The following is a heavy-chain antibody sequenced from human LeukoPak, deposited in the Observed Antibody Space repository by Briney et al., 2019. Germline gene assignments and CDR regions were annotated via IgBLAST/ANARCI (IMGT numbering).Heavy chain of an antibody. CDR2: INPSGGST. CDR3: ARSRRDGYSPLDF. V-gene: IGHV1-46*03. J-gene: IGHJ4*02. D-gene: IGHD5-24*01. CDR1: GYTFTSYY. Sequence: ASVKVSCKASGYTFTSYYMHWVRQAPGQGLEWMGIINPSGGSTSYAQKFQGRVTMTRDTSTSTVYMELSSLKTEDTAVYYCARSRRDGYSPLDFWGQGTLVTVSS.